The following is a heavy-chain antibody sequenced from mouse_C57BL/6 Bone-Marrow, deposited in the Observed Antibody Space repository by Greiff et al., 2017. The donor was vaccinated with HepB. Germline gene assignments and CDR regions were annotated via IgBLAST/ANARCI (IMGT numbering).Heavy chain of an antibody. J-gene: IGHJ3*01. Sequence: QVQLQQPGAELVKPGASVKLSCKASGYTFTSYWMHWVKQRPGQGLEWIGMIHPNSGSTNYNEKFKSKATLTVDKSSSTAYMQLSSLTSEDSAVYYCARSSSDPAWFAYWGQGTLVTVSA. CDR1: GYTFTSYW. V-gene: IGHV1-64*01. CDR2: IHPNSGST. CDR3: ARSSSDPAWFAY.